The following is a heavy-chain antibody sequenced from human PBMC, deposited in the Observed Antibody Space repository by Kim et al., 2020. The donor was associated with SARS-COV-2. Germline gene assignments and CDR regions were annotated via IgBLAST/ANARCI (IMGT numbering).Heavy chain of an antibody. CDR3: ARDLTRRNYYGSGSLGV. CDR1: GGSFSGYY. CDR2: INHSGST. D-gene: IGHD3-10*01. J-gene: IGHJ6*02. V-gene: IGHV4-34*01. Sequence: SETLSLTCAVYGGSFSGYYWSWIRQPPGKGLEWIGEINHSGSTNYNPSLKSRVTISVDTSKNQFSLKLSSVTAADTAVYYCARDLTRRNYYGSGSLGVWGQGTTVTVSS.